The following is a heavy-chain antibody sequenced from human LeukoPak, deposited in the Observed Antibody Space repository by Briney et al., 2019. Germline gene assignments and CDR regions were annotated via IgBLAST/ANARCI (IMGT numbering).Heavy chain of an antibody. V-gene: IGHV1-8*01. J-gene: IGHJ4*02. D-gene: IGHD3-22*01. Sequence: GASVKVSCKASGYTFTSYDINWVRQATGQGLEWMGWMNPNSGNTGYAQKFQGGVTMTRNTSISTAYMELSSLRSEDTAVYYCARGSDYYDSSLGGGDYWGQGTLVTVSS. CDR3: ARGSDYYDSSLGGGDY. CDR1: GYTFTSYD. CDR2: MNPNSGNT.